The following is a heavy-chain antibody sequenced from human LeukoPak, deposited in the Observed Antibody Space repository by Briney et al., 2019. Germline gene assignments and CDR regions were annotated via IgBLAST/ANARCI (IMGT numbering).Heavy chain of an antibody. CDR3: GGHYSGAGFDF. CDR1: GGSISGYY. CDR2: IYYSGST. J-gene: IGHJ4*02. D-gene: IGHD2-21*01. Sequence: PSETLSLTCTVSGGSISGYYWSWIRQPPGKGLEWIAYIYYSGSTNYNPSLKSRVTISVDTSSNQFSLKLSSVTAADTAVYYCGGHYSGAGFDFLGQGTLVTVSS. V-gene: IGHV4-59*08.